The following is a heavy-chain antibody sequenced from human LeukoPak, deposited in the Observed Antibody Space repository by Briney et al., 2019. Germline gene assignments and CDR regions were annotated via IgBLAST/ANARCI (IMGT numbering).Heavy chain of an antibody. CDR3: ASASYIVATINLYYYYGMDV. V-gene: IGHV1-69*01. CDR2: IIPIFGTA. Sequence: SVKVSCKASGGTFISYAISWVRQAAGQGLEWMVGIIPIFGTANYAQKFLGRVTITADESTSTAYMELSSLRSEDTAVYYCASASYIVATINLYYYYGMDVWGQGTTVTASS. CDR1: GGTFISYA. J-gene: IGHJ6*02. D-gene: IGHD5-12*01.